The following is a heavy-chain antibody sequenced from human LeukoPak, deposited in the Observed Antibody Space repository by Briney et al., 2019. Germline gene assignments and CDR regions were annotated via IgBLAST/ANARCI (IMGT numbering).Heavy chain of an antibody. J-gene: IGHJ2*01. CDR1: GYTFTGYY. Sequence: VASVKVSCKASGYTFTGYYMHWVRQAPGQGLEWMGRINPNSGDTDYAQKFQGRVTMTRDTSISTAYMELSRLRSDDTAVYYCAREVSPTGPRYIDLWGRGALVTVSS. CDR2: INPNSGDT. D-gene: IGHD1-1*01. CDR3: AREVSPTGPRYIDL. V-gene: IGHV1-2*06.